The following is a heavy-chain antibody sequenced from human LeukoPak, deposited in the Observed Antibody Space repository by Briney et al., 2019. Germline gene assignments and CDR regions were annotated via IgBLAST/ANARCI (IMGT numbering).Heavy chain of an antibody. Sequence: SQTLSLTCTVSGGSISSGSYYWSWIRQPAGKGLEWIGRIYTSGSTNYNPSLKSRVTISVDTSKNQFSLKQSSVTAADTAVYYCARGSSGRTDYWGQGTLVTVSS. CDR3: ARGSSGRTDY. J-gene: IGHJ4*02. CDR1: GGSISSGSYY. V-gene: IGHV4-61*02. D-gene: IGHD6-19*01. CDR2: IYTSGST.